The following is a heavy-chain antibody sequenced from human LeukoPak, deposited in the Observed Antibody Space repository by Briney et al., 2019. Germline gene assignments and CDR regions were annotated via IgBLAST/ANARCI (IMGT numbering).Heavy chain of an antibody. CDR1: GFTFSDYY. Sequence: GGSLRLSCAASGFTFSDYYMSWIRQAPGKGLEWVSYISSSSSYTNYADSVKGRFTISRDNSKNTLYLQMNSLRAEDTTVYYCARARPFDYWGQGTLVTVSS. V-gene: IGHV3-11*06. J-gene: IGHJ4*02. CDR2: ISSSSSYT. CDR3: ARARPFDY.